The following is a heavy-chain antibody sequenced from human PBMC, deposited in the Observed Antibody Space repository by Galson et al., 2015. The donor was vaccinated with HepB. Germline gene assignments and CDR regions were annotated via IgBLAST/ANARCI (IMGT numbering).Heavy chain of an antibody. J-gene: IGHJ4*02. D-gene: IGHD2-2*01. V-gene: IGHV4-39*01. CDR3: ARLISQTSPGGY. CDR1: GASIITSDFY. CDR2: IYHTGST. Sequence: SETLSLTCSVSGASIITSDFYWAWIRQPPGKGLEWIGSIYHTGSTYYNPSLKTRVTISVDTSKNQFSLKLTSVTASDTAAYFCARLISQTSPGGYWGQGTLVTVSS.